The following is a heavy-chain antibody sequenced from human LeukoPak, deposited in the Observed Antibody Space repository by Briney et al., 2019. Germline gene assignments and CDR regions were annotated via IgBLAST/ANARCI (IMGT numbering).Heavy chain of an antibody. CDR3: ARDLGGIYFDY. J-gene: IGHJ4*02. CDR1: DASISGYY. Sequence: SETLSLTCTVSDASISGYYWSWIRQPPGKGLEWIGSIHFSGSTNYNPSLRSRVTISVDTSKNQLSLKLSSVTAADTAVYYCARDLGGIYFDYWGEGTLVTVSS. D-gene: IGHD1-26*01. CDR2: IHFSGST. V-gene: IGHV4-59*01.